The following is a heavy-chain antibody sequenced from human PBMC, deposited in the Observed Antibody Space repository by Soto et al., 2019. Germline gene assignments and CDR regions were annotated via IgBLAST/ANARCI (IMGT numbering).Heavy chain of an antibody. CDR1: GFTFSSYE. V-gene: IGHV3-48*03. Sequence: GGSLRLSCAASGFTFSSYEMNWVRQAPGKGLEWVSYISISGSTIYYADSVKGRFTISRDNAKNSLYLQMNSLRAEDTAVYYCARARGYSYGYGMDVWGQGTTVTVSS. CDR3: ARARGYSYGYGMDV. D-gene: IGHD5-18*01. J-gene: IGHJ6*02. CDR2: ISISGSTI.